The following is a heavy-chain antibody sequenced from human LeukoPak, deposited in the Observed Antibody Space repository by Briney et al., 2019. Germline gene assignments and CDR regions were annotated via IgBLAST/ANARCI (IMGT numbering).Heavy chain of an antibody. Sequence: GGSLRLSCAASGFTLSSYSMNWVRQAPGKGLEWVSSISSGSSYIYYADSVKGRFTISRDNAKNSLYLQMNSLRAEDTAVYYCARVGSRGYSYGYYGDWGQGTLVTVSS. CDR1: GFTLSSYS. CDR2: ISSGSSYI. D-gene: IGHD5-18*01. CDR3: ARVGSRGYSYGYYGD. V-gene: IGHV3-21*01. J-gene: IGHJ4*02.